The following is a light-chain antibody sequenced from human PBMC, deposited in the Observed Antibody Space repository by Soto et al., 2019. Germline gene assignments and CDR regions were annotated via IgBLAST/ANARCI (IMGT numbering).Light chain of an antibody. CDR1: QSVSSN. CDR3: QQYNVWPLT. J-gene: IGKJ4*01. Sequence: IVMTQSPATMSVSPGDIATLSCRASQSVSSNLAWYQQKPGQTPKLLIYVAYTRATGIPARFSGSGSGTEFTLTISSLQSEDFAVYYCQQYNVWPLTFGGGTKVDIK. CDR2: VAY. V-gene: IGKV3-15*01.